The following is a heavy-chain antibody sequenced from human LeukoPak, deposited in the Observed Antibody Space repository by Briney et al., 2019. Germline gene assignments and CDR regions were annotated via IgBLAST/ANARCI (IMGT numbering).Heavy chain of an antibody. CDR1: GFSFSSYW. D-gene: IGHD3-22*01. J-gene: IGHJ1*01. CDR3: ARAPSEIGGYYPEYFRY. V-gene: IGHV3-74*01. Sequence: PGGSLRLSCAASGFSFSSYWMHWVRQAPGKGLVWVSRTKSDGKTNYADSVKGRFTNSRDNAKNTVSLQMNSLRAEDTGVYYCARAPSEIGGYYPEYFRYWGQGTLVTVSS. CDR2: TKSDGKT.